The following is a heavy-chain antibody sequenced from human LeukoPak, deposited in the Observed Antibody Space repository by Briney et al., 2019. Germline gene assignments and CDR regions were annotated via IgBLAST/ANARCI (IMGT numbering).Heavy chain of an antibody. Sequence: PGGSLRLSCAASGFTLSGYTMNWVRQAPGKGLEWVSSITSSSSYIYYADSVKGRFTISRDSAKNSLYLQMNSLRAEDTAVYYCARVFPLRYWGQEPLVTVSS. CDR1: GFTLSGYT. CDR3: ARVFPLRY. CDR2: ITSSSSYI. J-gene: IGHJ4*02. V-gene: IGHV3-21*01.